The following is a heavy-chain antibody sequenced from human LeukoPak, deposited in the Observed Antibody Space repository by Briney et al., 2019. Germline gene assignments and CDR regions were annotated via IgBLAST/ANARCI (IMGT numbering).Heavy chain of an antibody. Sequence: GGSLRLSCAASGFTFSSYSMNWVRQAPGKGLEWVSSISSSSSYIYYADSVKGRFTVSRDNAKNSLYLQMNSLRAEDTAVYYCASGTPKYDFWSGYFDYWGQGTLVTVSS. D-gene: IGHD3-3*01. CDR3: ASGTPKYDFWSGYFDY. CDR2: ISSSSSYI. CDR1: GFTFSSYS. V-gene: IGHV3-21*01. J-gene: IGHJ4*02.